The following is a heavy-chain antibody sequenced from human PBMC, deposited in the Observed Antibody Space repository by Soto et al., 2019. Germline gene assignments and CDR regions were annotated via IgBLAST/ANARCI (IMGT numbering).Heavy chain of an antibody. CDR2: INPSGGST. J-gene: IGHJ6*02. CDR3: ARPPTITMVRGVSQNYYYYGMDV. CDR1: GYTFTSHY. D-gene: IGHD3-10*01. V-gene: IGHV1-46*01. Sequence: ASVKVSCKASGYTFTSHYMHWVRQAPGQGLEWMGIINPSGGSTSYAQKFQGRVTMTRDTSTSTVYMELSSLRSEDTAVYYCARPPTITMVRGVSQNYYYYGMDVWGQGTTVTVSS.